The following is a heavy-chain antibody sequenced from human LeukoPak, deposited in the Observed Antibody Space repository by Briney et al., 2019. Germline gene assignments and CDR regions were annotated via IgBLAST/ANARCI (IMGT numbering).Heavy chain of an antibody. CDR2: IYYSGST. V-gene: IGHV4-30-4*08. Sequence: SETLSLTCTVSGGSISSGDYYWSWIRQPPGKGLEWIGYIYYSGSTYYNPSLKSRVTISVDTSKNQFSLKLSSVTAADTAVYYCAKSPRGSPGTSWFDPWGQGTLVTVSS. CDR1: GGSISSGDYY. CDR3: AKSPRGSPGTSWFDP. D-gene: IGHD3-10*01. J-gene: IGHJ5*02.